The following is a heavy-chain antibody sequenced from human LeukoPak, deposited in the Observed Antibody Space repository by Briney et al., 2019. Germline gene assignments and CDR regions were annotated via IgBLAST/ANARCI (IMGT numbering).Heavy chain of an antibody. V-gene: IGHV3-9*01. J-gene: IGHJ4*02. CDR1: GFTFDDYA. CDR3: AKDMTTGGSRGRFDY. D-gene: IGHD7-27*01. CDR2: ISWNSGSI. Sequence: GGSLRLSCATSGFTFDDYAMHWVRQAPGKGLEWVSDISWNSGSIGYADSVKGRFTISRDNAKNSLSLQMNSLRAEDTALYYCAKDMTTGGSRGRFDYWGQGTLVTVSS.